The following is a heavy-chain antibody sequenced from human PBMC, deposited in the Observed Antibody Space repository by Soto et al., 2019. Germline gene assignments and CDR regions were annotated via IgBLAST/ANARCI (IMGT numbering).Heavy chain of an antibody. V-gene: IGHV1-18*01. D-gene: IGHD3-10*01. CDR2: IATYNSNR. Sequence: HLVQSGPEVKKPGASVTVSCKTSGDTFTNFGLSWVRQAPGQGLEWMGWIATYNSNRNYAQKFQGRLTLTTDTSTSTAYMDLKSLGYDDTAVYYCARVLRGVVNWFDPWGQGTLVTVSS. CDR1: GDTFTNFG. J-gene: IGHJ5*02. CDR3: ARVLRGVVNWFDP.